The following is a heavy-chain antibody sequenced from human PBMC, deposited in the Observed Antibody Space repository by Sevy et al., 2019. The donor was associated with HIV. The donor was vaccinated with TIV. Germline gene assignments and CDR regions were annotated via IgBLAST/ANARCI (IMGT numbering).Heavy chain of an antibody. CDR2: ISWNTYII. CDR3: TKAYFSGLGIYPNFHN. J-gene: IGHJ4*02. Sequence: GGSLRLSCAASGFIFDDYAMHWVRQAPGKGLEWVSSISWNTYIIGYADSVKGRFTISRDNTKNILYLQMNSLRTEDTAFYYCTKAYFSGLGIYPNFHNWGQGALVTVSS. D-gene: IGHD3-16*01. CDR1: GFIFDDYA. V-gene: IGHV3-9*01.